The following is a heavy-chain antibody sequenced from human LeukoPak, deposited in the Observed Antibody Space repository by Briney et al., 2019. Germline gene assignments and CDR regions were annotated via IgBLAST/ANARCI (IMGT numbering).Heavy chain of an antibody. CDR3: ARADYDTLTGDPDAFDI. Sequence: ASVKVSCKASGGTFSSYAISWVRQAPGQGLEWMGRIIPILGIANYAQKFQGRVTITADKSTSTAYMELSSLRSEDTAVYYCARADYDTLTGDPDAFDIWGQGTMVTVSS. V-gene: IGHV1-69*04. J-gene: IGHJ3*02. CDR1: GGTFSSYA. D-gene: IGHD3-9*01. CDR2: IIPILGIA.